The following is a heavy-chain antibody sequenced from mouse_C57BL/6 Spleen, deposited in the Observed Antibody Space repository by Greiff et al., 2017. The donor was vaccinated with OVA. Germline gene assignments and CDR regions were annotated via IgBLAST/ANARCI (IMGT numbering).Heavy chain of an antibody. J-gene: IGHJ4*01. Sequence: EVMLVESGPGLAKPSQTLSLTCSVTGYSITSDYWNWIRKFPGNKLEYMGYISYSGSTYYNPSLKSRISITRDTSKNQYYLQLSSVTTEDTATYYCARTAQAQGYAMDYWGQGTSVTVSS. CDR1: GYSITSDY. CDR3: ARTAQAQGYAMDY. V-gene: IGHV3-8*01. CDR2: ISYSGST. D-gene: IGHD3-2*02.